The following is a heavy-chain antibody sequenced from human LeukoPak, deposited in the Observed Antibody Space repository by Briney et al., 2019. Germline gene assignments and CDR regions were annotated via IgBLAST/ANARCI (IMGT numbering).Heavy chain of an antibody. CDR1: GGSISSYY. Sequence: SETLSLTCTVSGGSISSYYWSWIRQPPGKGLEWIGYIYYSGSTNYNPSLKSRVTISVDTSKNQFSLKLNSVTAADTAVYYCARVGSIAVAGTRGWFDPWGQGTLVTVSS. CDR3: ARVGSIAVAGTRGWFDP. D-gene: IGHD6-19*01. V-gene: IGHV4-59*01. CDR2: IYYSGST. J-gene: IGHJ5*02.